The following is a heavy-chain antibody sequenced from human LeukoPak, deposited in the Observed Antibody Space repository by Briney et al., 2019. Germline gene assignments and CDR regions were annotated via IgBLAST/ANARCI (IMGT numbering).Heavy chain of an antibody. D-gene: IGHD2-15*01. CDR1: GYTFTSYG. CDR2: ISAYNGNT. Sequence: ASVKVSCKASGYTFTSYGISWVRQAPGQGLEGMGWISAYNGNTNYAQKLQGRVTMTTDTSTRTAYMKRRSLRSDDTAVYYCARVDIVVVVVATFRVIDYWGQGTLVTVSS. J-gene: IGHJ4*02. CDR3: ARVDIVVVVVATFRVIDY. V-gene: IGHV1-18*01.